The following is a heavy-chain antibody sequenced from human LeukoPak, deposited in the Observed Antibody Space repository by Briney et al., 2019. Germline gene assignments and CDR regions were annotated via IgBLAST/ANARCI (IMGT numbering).Heavy chain of an antibody. V-gene: IGHV4-4*09. CDR1: GGSLSSYY. CDR2: IYTSGST. Sequence: PSETLSLTCTVSGGSLSSYYWSWIRQPPGKGLEWIGYIYTSGSTNYNPSLKSRVTISADTSKNQLSLKLSSVTAADTAVYYCARATGNYYDSSGYHLDYWGQGTLVTVSP. D-gene: IGHD3-22*01. J-gene: IGHJ4*02. CDR3: ARATGNYYDSSGYHLDY.